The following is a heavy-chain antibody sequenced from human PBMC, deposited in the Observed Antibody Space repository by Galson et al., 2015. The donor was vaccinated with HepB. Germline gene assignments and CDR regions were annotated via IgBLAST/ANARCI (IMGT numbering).Heavy chain of an antibody. J-gene: IGHJ3*02. CDR1: GFTFSDYY. CDR3: ARVDDYVWGSYRGPGAFDI. D-gene: IGHD3-16*02. CDR2: ISSSSSYT. Sequence: LRLSCAASGFTFSDYYMSWIRQAPGKGLEWVSYISSSSSYTNYADSVKGRFTISRDNAKNSLYLQMNSLRAEDTAVYYCARVDDYVWGSYRGPGAFDIWGQGTMVTVSS. V-gene: IGHV3-11*05.